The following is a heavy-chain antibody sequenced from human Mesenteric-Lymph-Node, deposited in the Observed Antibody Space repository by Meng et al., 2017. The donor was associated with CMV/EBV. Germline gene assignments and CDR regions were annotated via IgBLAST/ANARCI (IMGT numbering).Heavy chain of an antibody. Sequence: TNYDINWVRQATGQGLEWMGWVNPKSGNTGYAQKFQGRVTMTTNTSITTAYMELSGLSTEDTAVYFCASGHCSTTSCPHEPHNSIDVWGQGTTVTVSS. CDR1: TNYD. D-gene: IGHD2-2*01. J-gene: IGHJ6*02. CDR3: ASGHCSTTSCPHEPHNSIDV. V-gene: IGHV1-8*01. CDR2: VNPKSGNT.